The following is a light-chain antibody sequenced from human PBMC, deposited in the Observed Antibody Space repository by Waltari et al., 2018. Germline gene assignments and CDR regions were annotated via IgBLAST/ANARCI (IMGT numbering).Light chain of an antibody. Sequence: EIVLTQSPDFQSVTPKEKVTITCRASQSIGGRLQWYQPNPDQSPKVLIKYAYQSFSGVPSRFSRNGSGTEFTLTINGLEAEDAAAYYCHHSYRLPYTFGQGTKLEIK. V-gene: IGKV6-21*01. J-gene: IGKJ2*01. CDR1: QSIGGR. CDR2: YAY. CDR3: HHSYRLPYT.